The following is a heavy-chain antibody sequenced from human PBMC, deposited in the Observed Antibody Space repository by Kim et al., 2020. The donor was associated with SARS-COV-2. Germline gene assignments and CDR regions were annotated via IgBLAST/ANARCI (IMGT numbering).Heavy chain of an antibody. D-gene: IGHD3-10*01. Sequence: SETLSLTCAVYGGSFSGYYWSWIRQPPGKGLEWIGEINHSGSTNYNPSLKSRVTISVDTSKNQFSLKLSSVTAADTAVYYCARGPITMVRGVTFDYWGQGTLVTVSS. CDR1: GGSFSGYY. V-gene: IGHV4-34*01. CDR2: INHSGST. J-gene: IGHJ4*02. CDR3: ARGPITMVRGVTFDY.